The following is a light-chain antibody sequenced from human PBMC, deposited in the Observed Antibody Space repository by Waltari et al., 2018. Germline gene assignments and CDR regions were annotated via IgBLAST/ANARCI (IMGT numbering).Light chain of an antibody. CDR1: SSDVGAYKY. Sequence: QSALTQPPSASGSPGQSVTISCPGTSSDVGAYKYVSWYQQHPGKAPKLLIYEVGKRASGVPDRFSGSKSGNTASLTVSGLQAEDEADYYCASRGASKVFGGGTKLTVL. J-gene: IGLJ2*01. CDR3: ASRGASKV. V-gene: IGLV2-8*01. CDR2: EVG.